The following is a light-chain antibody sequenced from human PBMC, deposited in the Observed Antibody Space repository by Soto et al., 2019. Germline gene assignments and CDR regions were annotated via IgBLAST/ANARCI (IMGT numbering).Light chain of an antibody. CDR2: TNT. J-gene: IGLJ1*01. CDR1: SSNVGGNP. V-gene: IGLV1-44*01. Sequence: LTQPPSASGTPGQRVTISCSGSSSNVGGNPVNWYQHVPTTAPKLLIYTNTQRPSGVPDRFSGSKSGTSASLAISGLQSEDEADYYCASWDDSLNGPVFGTGTKVT. CDR3: ASWDDSLNGPV.